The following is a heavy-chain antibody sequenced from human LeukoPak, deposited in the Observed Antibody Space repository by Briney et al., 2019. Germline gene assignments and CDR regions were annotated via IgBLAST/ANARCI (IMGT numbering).Heavy chain of an antibody. CDR3: ARASYYYDSSGYYWSHAFDI. J-gene: IGHJ3*02. CDR1: GGTFSSYA. CDR2: IIPILGIA. D-gene: IGHD3-22*01. Sequence: SVKVSCKASGGTFSSYAISWVRQAPGQGLEWMGRIIPILGIANYAQKFQGRVTITADKSTSTAYMELSSLRSEDTAVYYCARASYYYDSSGYYWSHAFDIWGQGTMVTVSS. V-gene: IGHV1-69*04.